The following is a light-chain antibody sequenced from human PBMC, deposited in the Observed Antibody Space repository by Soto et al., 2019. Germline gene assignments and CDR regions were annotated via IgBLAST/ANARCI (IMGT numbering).Light chain of an antibody. Sequence: EIVVTQSPGILSVSPGDRATLSCRARQSVGRNLAWYQQKPGQAPTLLSYAASTRATGLPARFSGSGSGTDFTLTISSLQSEDFAVYYCQEYSKWPLFTFGPGTRVDIK. CDR2: AAS. V-gene: IGKV3-15*01. J-gene: IGKJ3*01. CDR1: QSVGRN. CDR3: QEYSKWPLFT.